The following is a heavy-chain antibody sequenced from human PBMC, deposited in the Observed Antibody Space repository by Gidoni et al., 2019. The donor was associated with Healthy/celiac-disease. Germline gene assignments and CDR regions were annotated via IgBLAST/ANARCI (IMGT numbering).Heavy chain of an antibody. CDR2: ISYDGSNK. D-gene: IGHD3-3*01. V-gene: IGHV3-30*18. Sequence: QVQLVESGGGVVQPGRSLRLSCAASGFTFSSYGMHWVRQAPGKGMEWVAVISYDGSNKYYADSVKGRFTISRDNSKNTLYLQMNSLRAEDTAVYYCAKDRAPYDFWSGYPASWFDPWGQGTLVTVSS. CDR1: GFTFSSYG. CDR3: AKDRAPYDFWSGYPASWFDP. J-gene: IGHJ5*02.